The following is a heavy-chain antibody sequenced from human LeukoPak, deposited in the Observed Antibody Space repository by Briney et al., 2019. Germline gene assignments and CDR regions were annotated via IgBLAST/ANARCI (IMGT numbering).Heavy chain of an antibody. D-gene: IGHD3-22*01. J-gene: IGHJ2*01. CDR2: ISYDGSNK. Sequence: GSLRLSCAASGFTFSSYGMHWVRQAPGKGLEWVAVISYDGSNKYYADSVKGRFTISRDNSKNTLYLQMNSLRAEDTAVYYCARKAYYYDSSGYYWPWYFDLWGRGTLVTVSS. V-gene: IGHV3-30*03. CDR3: ARKAYYYDSSGYYWPWYFDL. CDR1: GFTFSSYG.